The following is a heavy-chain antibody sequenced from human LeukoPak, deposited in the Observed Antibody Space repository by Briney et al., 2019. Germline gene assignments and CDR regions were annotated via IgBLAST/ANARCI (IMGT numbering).Heavy chain of an antibody. V-gene: IGHV1-8*01. CDR3: ARGPDPSHSPDYYYYYMDV. J-gene: IGHJ6*03. CDR1: GYTFTTYD. Sequence: ASVKVSCKASGYTFTTYDINWVRQATGQGLEWMGCMNPNSGNKGYAQKFKGRVTMTRNTSISTAYMQLSSLRSEDTAVYYCARGPDPSHSPDYYYYYMDVWGKGTTVTVSS. CDR2: MNPNSGNK.